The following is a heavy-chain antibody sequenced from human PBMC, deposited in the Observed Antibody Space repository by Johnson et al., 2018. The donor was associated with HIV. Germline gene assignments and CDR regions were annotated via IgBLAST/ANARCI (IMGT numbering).Heavy chain of an antibody. J-gene: IGHJ3*01. CDR1: GFTFRDYD. V-gene: IGHV3-13*01. Sequence: VQLVEYGGGVVQPGRSLRLSCAASGFTFRDYDMHWVRQATGKHLEWVSGIALAGATHYSDSVKGRFTISKDDAKSSIYLQMNSLSAGDTAVYYCVRGVAGVPGLDDVFGVWGQGTMVTVSA. CDR2: IALAGAT. D-gene: IGHD3/OR15-3a*01. CDR3: VRGVAGVPGLDDVFGV.